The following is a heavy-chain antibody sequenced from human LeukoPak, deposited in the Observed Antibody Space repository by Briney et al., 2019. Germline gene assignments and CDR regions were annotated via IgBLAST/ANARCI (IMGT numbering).Heavy chain of an antibody. J-gene: IGHJ3*02. Sequence: GESLKISCKGSGYSFTIYWLGWVRPMPGKGLEWMGIIYPGDSDTRYSPSFQGQVTISADKSISTAYLQWSSLKASDTAMYYCARGDKYDFWSGYYEVGAFDIWGQGTMVTVSS. CDR3: ARGDKYDFWSGYYEVGAFDI. CDR2: IYPGDSDT. V-gene: IGHV5-51*01. D-gene: IGHD3-3*01. CDR1: GYSFTIYW.